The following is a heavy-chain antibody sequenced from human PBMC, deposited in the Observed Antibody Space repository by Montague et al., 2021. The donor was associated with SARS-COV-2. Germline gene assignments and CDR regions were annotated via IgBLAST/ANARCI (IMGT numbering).Heavy chain of an antibody. CDR3: ARGRITMIVVVPHNAFDI. V-gene: IGHV3-48*03. D-gene: IGHD3-22*01. CDR1: GFTFSGYE. CDR2: ISSSGSTI. J-gene: IGHJ3*02. Sequence: SLRLSCAASGFTFSGYEMNWVRQAPGKGPEWVSYISSSGSTIYYADSVKGRFTISRDNAKNSLYLQMNSLRAEDTAVYYCARGRITMIVVVPHNAFDIWGQGTMVTVSS.